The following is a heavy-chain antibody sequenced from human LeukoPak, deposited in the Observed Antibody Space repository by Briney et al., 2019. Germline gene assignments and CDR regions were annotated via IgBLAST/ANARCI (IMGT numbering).Heavy chain of an antibody. Sequence: SQTLSLTCTVSGGSISSGSYYWSWIRPPAGKGLEWIGRIYTSGSTNYNPSLKSRVTMSVDTSKNQFSLKLSSVTAADTAVYYCARYYCSGGSCSLDYCGQGTLVTVSS. CDR1: GGSISSGSYY. V-gene: IGHV4-61*02. J-gene: IGHJ4*02. D-gene: IGHD2-15*01. CDR2: IYTSGST. CDR3: ARYYCSGGSCSLDY.